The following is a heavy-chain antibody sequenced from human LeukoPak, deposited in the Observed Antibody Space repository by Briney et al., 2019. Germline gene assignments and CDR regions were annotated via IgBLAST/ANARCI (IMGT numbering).Heavy chain of an antibody. CDR2: IYYSGST. V-gene: IGHV4-59*01. Sequence: PSETLSLTCTVSGGSISSYYWSWIRQPPGKGLEWIGYIYYSGSTNYNPSLKSRVTISVDTSKNQFSLKLSSVTAADTAVYYCARAGWDYYDSSGYLPLDYWGQGTLVTVSS. CDR3: ARAGWDYYDSSGYLPLDY. J-gene: IGHJ4*02. CDR1: GGSISSYY. D-gene: IGHD3-22*01.